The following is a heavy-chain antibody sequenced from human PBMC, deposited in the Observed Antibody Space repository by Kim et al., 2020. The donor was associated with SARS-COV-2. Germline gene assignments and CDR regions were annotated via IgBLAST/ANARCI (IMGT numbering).Heavy chain of an antibody. V-gene: IGHV4-39*01. D-gene: IGHD3-22*01. CDR2: IYYSGST. CDR3: ARHLRGTMIVVVITPLNYFDY. Sequence: SETLSLTCTVSGGSISSCSYYWGWIRQPPGKGLEWIGSIYYSGSTYYNPSLKSRVTISVDTSKNQFSLKLSSVTAADTAVYYCARHLRGTMIVVVITPLNYFDYWGQGTLVTVSS. J-gene: IGHJ4*02. CDR1: GGSISSCSYY.